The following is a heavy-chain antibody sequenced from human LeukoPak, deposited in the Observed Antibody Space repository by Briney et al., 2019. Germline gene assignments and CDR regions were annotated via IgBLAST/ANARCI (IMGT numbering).Heavy chain of an antibody. D-gene: IGHD6-13*01. V-gene: IGHV3-11*01. Sequence: PGGSLRLSCAASGFTFSDYYMSWIRQAPGKGLEWVSYISSSGSTIYYADSVKGRFTISRDNAKNSLYLQMNSLRAEDTAVYCCARDRGYSSSWYAYYYYYMDVWGKGTTVTVSS. CDR1: GFTFSDYY. CDR3: ARDRGYSSSWYAYYYYYMDV. CDR2: ISSSGSTI. J-gene: IGHJ6*03.